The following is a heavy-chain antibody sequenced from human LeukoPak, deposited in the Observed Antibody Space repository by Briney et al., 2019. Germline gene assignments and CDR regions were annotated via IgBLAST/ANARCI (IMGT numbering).Heavy chain of an antibody. CDR2: INWNGGGT. D-gene: IGHD2-21*01. CDR3: ARDAHFGGVFDI. V-gene: IGHV3-20*04. CDR1: GFTFDDYA. J-gene: IGHJ3*02. Sequence: RPGGSLRLSCAASGFTFDDYAMSWVRQAPGKGLEWVSGINWNGGGTGYVDSVKGRFAISRDNAKNSLYLQMNSLRGEDTALYYCARDAHFGGVFDIWGQGTMVTVSS.